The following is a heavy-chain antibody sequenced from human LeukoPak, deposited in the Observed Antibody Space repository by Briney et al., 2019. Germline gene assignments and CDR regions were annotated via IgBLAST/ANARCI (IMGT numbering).Heavy chain of an antibody. V-gene: IGHV1-2*02. D-gene: IGHD3-22*01. CDR1: GYTFTGYY. J-gene: IGHJ4*02. CDR2: INPNSGGT. Sequence: ASVKVSCKASGYTFTGYYMHWVRQAPGQGLEWMGWINPNSGGTNYAQKFQGRVTMTRDTSISTAYMELSRLRSDDTAVYYCARDRGYRGRYYYDSSGYYAPFDYWGQGTLVTVSS. CDR3: ARDRGYRGRYYYDSSGYYAPFDY.